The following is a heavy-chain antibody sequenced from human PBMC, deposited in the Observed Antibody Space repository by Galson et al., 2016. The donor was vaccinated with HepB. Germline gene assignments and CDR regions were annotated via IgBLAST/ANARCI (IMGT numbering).Heavy chain of an antibody. CDR1: GGSISSYY. J-gene: IGHJ6*03. CDR2: IYYSGST. CDR3: ASEGSRRGYCYGYYYYYMDV. V-gene: IGHV4-59*01. D-gene: IGHD5-18*01. Sequence: ETLSLTCTVSGGSISSYYWSWIRQPPGKGLDWIGYIYYSGSTNYNPSLKSRVTISVDTSKNHFSLKLSSVTAADTAVYYCASEGSRRGYCYGYYYYYMDVWGKGTTVTVSS.